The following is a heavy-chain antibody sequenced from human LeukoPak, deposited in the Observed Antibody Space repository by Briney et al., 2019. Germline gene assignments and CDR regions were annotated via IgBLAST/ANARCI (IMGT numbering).Heavy chain of an antibody. D-gene: IGHD3-22*01. CDR2: ISWNSGSI. Sequence: GGSLRLSCAASGFTFDDYAMRWVRQAPGKGLEWVSGISWNSGSIGYADSVKGRFTISRDNAKNSLYLQMNSLRAEDTALYYCAKAPYYDSSGYYFDYWGQGTLVTVSS. CDR3: AKAPYYDSSGYYFDY. V-gene: IGHV3-9*01. CDR1: GFTFDDYA. J-gene: IGHJ4*02.